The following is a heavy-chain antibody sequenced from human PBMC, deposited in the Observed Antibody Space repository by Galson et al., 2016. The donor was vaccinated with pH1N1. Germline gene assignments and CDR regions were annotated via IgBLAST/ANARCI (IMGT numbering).Heavy chain of an antibody. V-gene: IGHV4-39*07. CDR3: ARHLHVPGFKGIDS. CDR1: GGSISINFYF. D-gene: IGHD5-24*01. CDR2: IFYTGNT. Sequence: SETLSLTCTVAGGSISINFYFWAWFRQPPGKGLEWIGSIFYTGNTYNNPSVKSRVIISADPSKKHFSLKVTSVTAADTASYSYARHLHVPGFKGIDSWGQGILVTVSS. J-gene: IGHJ4*02.